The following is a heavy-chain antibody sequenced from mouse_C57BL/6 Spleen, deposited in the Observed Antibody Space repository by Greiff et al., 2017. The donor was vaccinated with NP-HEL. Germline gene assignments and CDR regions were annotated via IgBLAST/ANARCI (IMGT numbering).Heavy chain of an antibody. Sequence: DVHLVESGGGLVKPGGSLKLSCAASGFTFSSYAMSWVRQTPEKRLEWVATISDGGSYTYYPDNVKGRFTISRDNAKNNLYLQMSHLKSEDTAMYYCAESSTFAYWGQGTLVTVSA. V-gene: IGHV5-4*01. CDR1: GFTFSSYA. CDR2: ISDGGSYT. D-gene: IGHD1-1*01. J-gene: IGHJ3*01. CDR3: AESSTFAY.